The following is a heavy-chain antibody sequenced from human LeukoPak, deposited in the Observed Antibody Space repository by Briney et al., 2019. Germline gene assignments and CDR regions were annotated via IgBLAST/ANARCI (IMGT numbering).Heavy chain of an antibody. Sequence: SGGSLRLSCAASGFTLRSYWMHWFRQAPGERLVWVSRINSDGSIRSYADSVEGRFTISRDNAENTLYLQLHSLRVEDTAVYFCARVTASWHPYVDYWGQGTLVTVSS. CDR1: GFTLRSYW. CDR3: ARVTASWHPYVDY. J-gene: IGHJ4*02. CDR2: INSDGSIR. D-gene: IGHD2-2*01. V-gene: IGHV3-74*01.